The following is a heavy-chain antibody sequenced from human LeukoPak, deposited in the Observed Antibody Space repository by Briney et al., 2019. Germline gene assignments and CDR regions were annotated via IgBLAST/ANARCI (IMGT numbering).Heavy chain of an antibody. J-gene: IGHJ6*02. D-gene: IGHD2/OR15-2a*01. V-gene: IGHV3-7*05. Sequence: GGSLRLSCAASGFTFSRYWMSWVRQAPGKGLEWVANIQQDGSEKYYVDSVKGRFAISRDNAKDSLYLQMHSLRAEATAVYYCARDFYGPYYYYGMDVWGQGTTVTVSS. CDR2: IQQDGSEK. CDR3: ARDFYGPYYYYGMDV. CDR1: GFTFSRYW.